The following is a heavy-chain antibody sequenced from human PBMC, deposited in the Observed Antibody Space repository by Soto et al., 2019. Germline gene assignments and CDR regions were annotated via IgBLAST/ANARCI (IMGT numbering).Heavy chain of an antibody. J-gene: IGHJ2*01. V-gene: IGHV3-74*01. Sequence: GGSLRLSCAASGFTFSSYWMHWVRQGPGKGLLWVSRINIDESDTYYADSVKGRFTISRDNAKNTLYLQMNSLRAEDTAVYFCAREGNNPNWYFDLWGRGTLVTVSS. CDR1: GFTFSSYW. CDR2: INIDESDT. CDR3: AREGNNPNWYFDL.